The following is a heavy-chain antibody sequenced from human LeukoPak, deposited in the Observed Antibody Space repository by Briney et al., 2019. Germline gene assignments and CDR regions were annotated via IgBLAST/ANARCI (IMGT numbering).Heavy chain of an antibody. CDR2: ISSSSSYI. J-gene: IGHJ3*02. Sequence: GGSLRLSCAASGFTFSSYSMNWVRQAPGKGLDWVSSISSSSSYIYYADSVKGRFTISRDNAKNSLYLQMNSLRAEETAVYYCARRRSSMIVVDAFDIWGQGTMVTASS. CDR1: GFTFSSYS. V-gene: IGHV3-21*01. CDR3: ARRRSSMIVVDAFDI. D-gene: IGHD3-22*01.